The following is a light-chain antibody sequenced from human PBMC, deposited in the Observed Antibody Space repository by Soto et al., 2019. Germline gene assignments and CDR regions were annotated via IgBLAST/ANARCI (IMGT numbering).Light chain of an antibody. CDR1: KLGDKY. CDR2: RDS. CDR3: QAWDSSTAF. V-gene: IGLV3-1*01. Sequence: SYELTQPPSVSVSPGQTASITCSGDKLGDKYACWYQQKPGQSPVLVIYRDSKRPSGIPERFSGSNSGNTATLTISGTQAMDEADYYCQAWDSSTAFFGTGTKLTVL. J-gene: IGLJ1*01.